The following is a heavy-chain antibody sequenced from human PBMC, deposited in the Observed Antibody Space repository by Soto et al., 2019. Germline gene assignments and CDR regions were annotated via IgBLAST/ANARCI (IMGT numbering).Heavy chain of an antibody. CDR1: GFTFSSYG. D-gene: IGHD6-19*01. V-gene: IGHV3-33*01. CDR2: IWYDGSNK. CDR3: ARDMGDDSSGFDY. J-gene: IGHJ4*02. Sequence: PGGSLRLSCAASGFTFSSYGIHWVRQAPGKGLEWVAVIWYDGSNKYYADSVKGRFTISRDNSKNTLYLQMNSLRAEDTAVYYCARDMGDDSSGFDYWGQGTLVTVSS.